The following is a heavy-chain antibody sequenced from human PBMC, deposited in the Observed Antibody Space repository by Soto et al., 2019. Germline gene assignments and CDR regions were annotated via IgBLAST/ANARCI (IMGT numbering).Heavy chain of an antibody. CDR2: IYPGDSDT. Sequence: GESLKIACNGSGYTFTDYWIGWVRQLPGKGLEWMGIIYPGDSDTRYSPSFQGHVTITVDKSTSTAYLQWSSLKASDTAMYYCARHAVSELPDDAFDIWGQGTMVTVSS. CDR3: ARHAVSELPDDAFDI. CDR1: GYTFTDYW. J-gene: IGHJ3*02. D-gene: IGHD1-7*01. V-gene: IGHV5-51*01.